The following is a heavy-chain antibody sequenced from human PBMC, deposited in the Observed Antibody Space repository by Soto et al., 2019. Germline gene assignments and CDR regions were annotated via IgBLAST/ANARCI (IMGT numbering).Heavy chain of an antibody. Sequence: VGSLRLCCGVSGFSVRNIFMSWVRQAPGKGLEWVSTMSSDGNTYYAESVKGRFTISRDSSKNTLWLQMNSLRVDDTAVYYCARDHAFGGYDYRGQGTLVTVSS. J-gene: IGHJ4*02. CDR1: GFSVRNIF. V-gene: IGHV3-53*01. D-gene: IGHD5-12*01. CDR2: MSSDGNT. CDR3: ARDHAFGGYDY.